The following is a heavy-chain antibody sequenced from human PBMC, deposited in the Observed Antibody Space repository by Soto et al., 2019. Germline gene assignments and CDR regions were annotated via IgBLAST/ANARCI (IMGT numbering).Heavy chain of an antibody. CDR1: GVTFIDYY. CDR3: ARNLYGSGSYYNPIWFDP. J-gene: IGHJ5*02. V-gene: IGHV3-11*01. Sequence: PGGFLRLSCAATGVTFIDYYMSWIRQAPGKGLEWVSYISSSGSTIYYADSVKGRFTISRDNAKNSLYLQMNSLRAEDTAVYYCARNLYGSGSYYNPIWFDPWGQGTLVTVSS. CDR2: ISSSGSTI. D-gene: IGHD3-10*01.